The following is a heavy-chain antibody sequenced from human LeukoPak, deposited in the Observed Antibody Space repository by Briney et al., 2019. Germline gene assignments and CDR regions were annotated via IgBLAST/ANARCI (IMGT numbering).Heavy chain of an antibody. CDR3: ARGLLHYGSGSYYIRVLFDY. Sequence: ASVKVSCKASGYTFTNYYMHWVRQAPGQGLEWMGLINPIGGLTSYAQKFQGRVTMTRDMSTSTVYMELSSLRSEDTAVYYCARGLLHYGSGSYYIRVLFDYWGQGTPVTVSS. CDR1: GYTFTNYY. J-gene: IGHJ4*02. D-gene: IGHD3-10*01. V-gene: IGHV1-46*01. CDR2: INPIGGLT.